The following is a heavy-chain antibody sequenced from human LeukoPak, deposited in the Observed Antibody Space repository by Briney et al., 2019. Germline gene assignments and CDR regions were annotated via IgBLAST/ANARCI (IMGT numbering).Heavy chain of an antibody. CDR2: IIPILGIA. Sequence: EASVKVSCKASGGTFSSYAISWVRQAPGQGLEWMGRIIPILGIANYAQKFQGRVTITADKSTSTAYMELSSLRSEDTAVYYCARDERAGYGMDVWGQGTTVTVSS. V-gene: IGHV1-69*04. CDR1: GGTFSSYA. J-gene: IGHJ6*02. CDR3: ARDERAGYGMDV.